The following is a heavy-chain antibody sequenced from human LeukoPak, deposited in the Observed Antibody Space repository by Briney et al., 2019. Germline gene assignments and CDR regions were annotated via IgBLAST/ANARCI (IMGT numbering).Heavy chain of an antibody. D-gene: IGHD2-2*01. CDR2: INHSGST. J-gene: IGHJ6*02. CDR3: ARGRVVVVPAAKDYYYGMDV. V-gene: IGHV4-34*01. CDR1: GGSFSGYY. Sequence: PPETLSLTCAVYGGSFSGYYWSWIRQPPGKGLEWIGEINHSGSTNYNPSLKSRVTISVDTSKNQFSLKLSSVTAADTAVYYCARGRVVVVPAAKDYYYGMDVWGQGTTVTVSS.